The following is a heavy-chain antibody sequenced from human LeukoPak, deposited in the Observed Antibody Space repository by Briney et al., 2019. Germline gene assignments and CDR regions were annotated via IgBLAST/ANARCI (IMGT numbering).Heavy chain of an antibody. CDR3: ARVVDHGYSDY. Sequence: SETLSLTCTVSHGSISSYSWSWIRQTPEKGLEWIGYMYNSGSTNYNPSLKSRVTISVDTAKNQFSLKLRSVAAADTAVYYCARVVDHGYSDYWGLGTLVTVSS. J-gene: IGHJ4*02. D-gene: IGHD5-24*01. V-gene: IGHV4-59*01. CDR1: HGSISSYS. CDR2: MYNSGST.